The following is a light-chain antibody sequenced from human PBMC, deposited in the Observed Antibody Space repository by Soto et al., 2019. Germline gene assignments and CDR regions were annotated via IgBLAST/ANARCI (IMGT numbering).Light chain of an antibody. Sequence: DIQMTQSPSTLSASVGDRVTITCRASQSISSWLAWYQQKPGKAPKLLIYKASSLESGVPSRFSGSGSGTEFTLTISSLQPDDFAPYYCQQFHSFSPTFGQGTKVEIK. J-gene: IGKJ1*01. V-gene: IGKV1-5*03. CDR1: QSISSW. CDR3: QQFHSFSPT. CDR2: KAS.